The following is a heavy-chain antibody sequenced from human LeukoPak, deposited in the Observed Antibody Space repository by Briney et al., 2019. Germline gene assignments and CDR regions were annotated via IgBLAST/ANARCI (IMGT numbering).Heavy chain of an antibody. CDR3: ARHVRSTALLRLRSMLHFDY. Sequence: PSETLSLTCTVSGGSISSSSYYWGWIRQPPGKGLEWIGSIYYSGSTYYNPSLKSRVTISVDTSKNQFSLKLSSVTAADTAVYYCARHVRSTALLRLRSMLHFDYWGQGTLVTVSS. J-gene: IGHJ4*02. CDR1: GGSISSSSYY. CDR2: IYYSGST. V-gene: IGHV4-39*01. D-gene: IGHD3-16*01.